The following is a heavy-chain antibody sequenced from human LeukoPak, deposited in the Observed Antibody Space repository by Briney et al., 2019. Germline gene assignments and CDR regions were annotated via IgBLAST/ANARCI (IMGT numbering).Heavy chain of an antibody. J-gene: IGHJ3*02. Sequence: GGSLRLSCAASGFTFSSYGMHWVRQAPGKGLEWVAVIWYDGSNKYYADSVKGRFTISRDNSKNTLYLQMNSLRAGDTAVYYCAREKQNDYGDYVDAFDIWGQGTMDTVSS. CDR2: IWYDGSNK. D-gene: IGHD4-17*01. CDR3: AREKQNDYGDYVDAFDI. V-gene: IGHV3-33*01. CDR1: GFTFSSYG.